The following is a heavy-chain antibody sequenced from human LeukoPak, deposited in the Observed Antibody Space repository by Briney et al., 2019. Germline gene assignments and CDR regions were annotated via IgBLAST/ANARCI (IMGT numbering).Heavy chain of an antibody. V-gene: IGHV3-23*01. CDR3: AKDFSAPVRLLDAFDI. CDR1: GFTFSSYA. J-gene: IGHJ3*02. CDR2: ISGSGGST. Sequence: PGGSLRLSCAASGFTFSSYAVSWVRQAPGKGLEWVSAISGSGGSTYYADSVKGRFTISRDNSKNTLYLQMNSLRAEDTAVYYCAKDFSAPVRLLDAFDIWGQGTMVTVSS. D-gene: IGHD3-22*01.